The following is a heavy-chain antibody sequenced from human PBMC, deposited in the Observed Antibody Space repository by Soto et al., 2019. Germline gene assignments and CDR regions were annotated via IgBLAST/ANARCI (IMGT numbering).Heavy chain of an antibody. CDR3: ARGPYYYGSGSRDFDY. CDR2: INHSGST. J-gene: IGHJ4*02. CDR1: GGSFSGYY. Sequence: QVQLQQWGAGLLKPSETLSLTCAVYGGSFSGYYWSWIRQPPGKGLEWIGEINHSGSTNYNPSLKSRVTISVDTSKNQFSLKLSSVTAADTAVYYCARGPYYYGSGSRDFDYWGQGTPVTVSS. V-gene: IGHV4-34*01. D-gene: IGHD3-10*01.